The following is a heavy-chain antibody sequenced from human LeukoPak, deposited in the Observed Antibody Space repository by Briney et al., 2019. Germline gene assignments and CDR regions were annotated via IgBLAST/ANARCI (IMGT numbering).Heavy chain of an antibody. CDR2: IYYSGST. CDR3: ARHAVTTGFYFDY. D-gene: IGHD4-17*01. Sequence: SETLSLTCTVSGGSISSYYWSWIRQPPGKGLEWIGYIYYSGSTNYNPSLKSRVTISVDTSKNQFSLKLSSVTAADTAVYYCARHAVTTGFYFDYWGQGTLVTVSS. CDR1: GGSISSYY. V-gene: IGHV4-59*01. J-gene: IGHJ4*02.